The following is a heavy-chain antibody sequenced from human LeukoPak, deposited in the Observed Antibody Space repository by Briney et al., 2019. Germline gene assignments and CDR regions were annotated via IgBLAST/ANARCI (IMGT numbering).Heavy chain of an antibody. V-gene: IGHV4-59*12. CDR2: IYYSGST. Sequence: SETLSLTCTVSGGSISSYYWSWIRQPPGKGLEWIGYIYYSGSTNYNPSLRSRVTMSRDTSRNQFSLKLTSVTAADTAVYYCARLLGSSGYAGDWYFDLWGPGALVTVSS. CDR3: ARLLGSSGYAGDWYFDL. J-gene: IGHJ2*01. D-gene: IGHD3-22*01. CDR1: GGSISSYY.